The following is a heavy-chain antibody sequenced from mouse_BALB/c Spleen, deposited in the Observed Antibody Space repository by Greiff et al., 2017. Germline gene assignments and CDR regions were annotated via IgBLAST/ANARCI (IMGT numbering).Heavy chain of an antibody. CDR1: GYTFTDYA. J-gene: IGHJ4*01. CDR2: ISTYYGDA. Sequence: QVQLQQSGAELVRPGVSVKISCKGSGYTFTDYAMHWVKQSHAKSLEWIGVISTYYGDASYNQKFKGKATMTVDKSSSTAYMELARLTSEDSAIYYCARKDYDSSYGAMDYWGQGTSVTVSS. V-gene: IGHV1S137*01. CDR3: ARKDYDSSYGAMDY. D-gene: IGHD1-1*01.